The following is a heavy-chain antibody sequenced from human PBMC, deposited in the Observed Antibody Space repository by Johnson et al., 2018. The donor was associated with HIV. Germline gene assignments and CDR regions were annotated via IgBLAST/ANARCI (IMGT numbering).Heavy chain of an antibody. CDR2: TRFDGSKK. CDR1: GFTFSSYG. Sequence: QVQLVESGGGVVQPGRSLRLSCAASGFTFSSYGMHWVRQTPGKGLEWVAFTRFDGSKKYYAESVKGRFTISRDNSKNTLYLQMNSLRAEDTAVYYCAKGGGLLSAFDIWGQGTMVTVSS. V-gene: IGHV3-30*02. J-gene: IGHJ3*02. CDR3: AKGGGLLSAFDI. D-gene: IGHD2-2*01.